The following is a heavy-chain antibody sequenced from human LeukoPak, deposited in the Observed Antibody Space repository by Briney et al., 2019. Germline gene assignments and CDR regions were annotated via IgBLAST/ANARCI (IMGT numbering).Heavy chain of an antibody. D-gene: IGHD6-13*01. CDR1: GGTFSSYA. CDR3: AGGSDIAAAGPIYYYYYYGMDV. V-gene: IGHV1-69*13. J-gene: IGHJ6*02. Sequence: ASVKVSCKASGGTFSSYAISWVRQAPGQGLEWMGGIIPIFGTANYAQKFQGRVTITADESTSTAYMELSSPRSEDTAVYYCAGGSDIAAAGPIYYYYYYGMDVWGQGTTVTVSS. CDR2: IIPIFGTA.